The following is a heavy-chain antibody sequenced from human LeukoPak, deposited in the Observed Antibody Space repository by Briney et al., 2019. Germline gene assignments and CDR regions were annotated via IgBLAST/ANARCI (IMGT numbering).Heavy chain of an antibody. Sequence: PSETLSLTCSVSDGSINSYYWSWIRQPPGKGLKWIGYIHSSGATHYNPSLKSRVTTSLDTSKNQFSLKLSSVTAADTAVYYCARLGSYSDHWCQGTLVTVSS. D-gene: IGHD1-26*01. V-gene: IGHV4-4*09. CDR3: ARLGSYSDH. CDR2: IHSSGAT. J-gene: IGHJ5*02. CDR1: DGSINSYY.